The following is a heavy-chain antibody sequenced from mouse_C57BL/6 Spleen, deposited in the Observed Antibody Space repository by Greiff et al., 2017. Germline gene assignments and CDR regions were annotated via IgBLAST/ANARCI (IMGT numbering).Heavy chain of an antibody. CDR1: GYTFTSYW. J-gene: IGHJ1*03. CDR2: IHPNSGST. Sequence: VQLQQSGAELVKPGASVKLSCKASGYTFTSYWMHWVKQRPGQGLEWIGMIHPNSGSTNYNEKFKSKATLTVDKSSSTAYMQLSSLTSEDSAVYYCARTNTTVVPHWYFDVWGTGTTVTVSS. V-gene: IGHV1-64*01. CDR3: ARTNTTVVPHWYFDV. D-gene: IGHD1-1*01.